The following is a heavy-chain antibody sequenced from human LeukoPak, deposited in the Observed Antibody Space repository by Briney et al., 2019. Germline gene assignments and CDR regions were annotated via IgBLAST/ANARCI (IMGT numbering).Heavy chain of an antibody. D-gene: IGHD3-10*01. Sequence: SVKVSCKASGGTFSSYAISWVRQAPGQGLEWMGGIIPVFGTPNYAQKFQGRVTITAEKSTSTTYMELSSLRSEDTAVYYCARDFRPPNAGSGNYERMFDPWGQGTLVTVSS. CDR3: ARDFRPPNAGSGNYERMFDP. J-gene: IGHJ5*02. CDR2: IIPVFGTP. CDR1: GGTFSSYA. V-gene: IGHV1-69*06.